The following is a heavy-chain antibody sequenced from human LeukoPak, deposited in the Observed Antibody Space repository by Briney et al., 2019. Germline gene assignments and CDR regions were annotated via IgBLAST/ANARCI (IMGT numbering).Heavy chain of an antibody. Sequence: GGSLRLSCAASGFTFSCYWMSWVRQAPGKGMECVANIKQDGSEKYYVDSVKGRFTISRDNAKNSLCLQMNSLSAEDTAVYYCARGSPGYYDSSAYFDYWGQGTQVTVSS. CDR3: ARGSPGYYDSSAYFDY. CDR1: GFTFSCYW. J-gene: IGHJ4*02. V-gene: IGHV3-7*01. CDR2: IKQDGSEK. D-gene: IGHD3-22*01.